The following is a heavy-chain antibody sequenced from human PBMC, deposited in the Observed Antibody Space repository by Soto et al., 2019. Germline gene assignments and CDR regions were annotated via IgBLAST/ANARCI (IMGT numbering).Heavy chain of an antibody. V-gene: IGHV4-59*11. CDR2: IYYRGST. Sequence: PSETLSLTCTGSGGSISSHYWSWVRQAPGKGLEWIGHIYYRGSTTYNPSLRSRSTISVDTSNNQFSLKLNSVTTADTDVYYCARDGREASGMDVWGQGTKVNVSS. CDR3: ARDGREASGMDV. CDR1: GGSISSHY. D-gene: IGHD1-26*01. J-gene: IGHJ6*02.